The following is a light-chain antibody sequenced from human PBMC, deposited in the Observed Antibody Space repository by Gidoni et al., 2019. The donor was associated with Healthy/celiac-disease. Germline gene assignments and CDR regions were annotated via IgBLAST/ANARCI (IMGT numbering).Light chain of an antibody. CDR3: QQLNSYPRG. CDR1: QGISSY. V-gene: IGKV1-9*01. CDR2: AAS. J-gene: IGKJ4*01. Sequence: IQFTPSPSFLSAAAGDRVTITCRASQGISSYLAWYQQKPGKAPKLLIYAASTLQSGVPSRVSGSGSGTEFTITISSMQREECATYYCQQLNSYPRGFGGXTKVEIK.